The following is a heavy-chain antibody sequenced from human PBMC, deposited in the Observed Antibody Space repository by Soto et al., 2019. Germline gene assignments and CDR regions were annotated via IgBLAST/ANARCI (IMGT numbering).Heavy chain of an antibody. J-gene: IGHJ6*02. CDR2: ISGSGGST. D-gene: IGHD3-3*01. CDR1: GFTFSSYA. Sequence: GGSLRLSCAASGFTFSSYAMSWVRQAPGKGLEWVSAISGSGGSTYYADSVKGRFTISRDNSKNTLYLQMNSLRAEDTAVYYCAVGVFWSGLMYYYGMDVWGQGTTVTVSS. V-gene: IGHV3-23*01. CDR3: AVGVFWSGLMYYYGMDV.